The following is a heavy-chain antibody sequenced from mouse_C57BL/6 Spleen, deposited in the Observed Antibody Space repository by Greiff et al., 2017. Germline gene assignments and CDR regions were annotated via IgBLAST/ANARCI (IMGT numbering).Heavy chain of an antibody. V-gene: IGHV14-4*01. CDR1: GFNIKDDY. Sequence: VQLQQSGAELVRPGASVKLSCTASGFNIKDDYMHWVKQRPEQGLEWIGWIDPENGDTEYASKFQGKATITADTSSNTASLQLSSLTSGDTAVYYCTTFWGSFAYWGQGTLVTVSA. CDR3: TTFWGSFAY. J-gene: IGHJ3*01. CDR2: IDPENGDT. D-gene: IGHD4-1*01.